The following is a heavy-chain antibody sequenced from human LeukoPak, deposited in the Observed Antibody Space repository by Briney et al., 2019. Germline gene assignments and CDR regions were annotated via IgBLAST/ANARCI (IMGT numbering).Heavy chain of an antibody. J-gene: IGHJ4*02. Sequence: PSQTLSLTCTVSGGSISSGDYYWSWLRQPPGKGLEWIGYIYYSGTTYYNPSLKSRVTISVETSKNQFALNLTSVTAADTAVYYCACYGDSTNYFDYWGQGTLVTVSS. V-gene: IGHV4-30-4*01. CDR3: ACYGDSTNYFDY. CDR2: IYYSGTT. D-gene: IGHD4-17*01. CDR1: GGSISSGDYY.